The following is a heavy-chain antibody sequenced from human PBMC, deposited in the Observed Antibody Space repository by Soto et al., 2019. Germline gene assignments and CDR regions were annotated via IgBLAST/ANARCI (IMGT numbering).Heavy chain of an antibody. D-gene: IGHD3-16*02. V-gene: IGHV1-18*01. CDR3: ATYRRTYYYYYGMDV. CDR2: ISAYNGNT. J-gene: IGHJ6*02. CDR1: GYSFPTYG. Sequence: ASVKVSGSTSGYSFPTYGISCLRQAPGQGLEWMGWISAYNGNTNYAQKLQGRVTMTTDTSTSTAYMELRSLRSDDTAVYYCATYRRTYYYYYGMDVWGQGTTVTVSS.